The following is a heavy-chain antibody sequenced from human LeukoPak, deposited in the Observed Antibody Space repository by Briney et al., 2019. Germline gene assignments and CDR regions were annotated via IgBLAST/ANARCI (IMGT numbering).Heavy chain of an antibody. CDR3: ARGPLTSGARYFDY. CDR1: GYTFSSYD. J-gene: IGHJ4*02. D-gene: IGHD6-19*01. Sequence: ASVKVSCKASGYTFSSYDINWVRQATGQGLEWMAWMNPNSGSTGYTQKFQGRDTFTRNASISTAYMELSSLRSDDTAVYYCARGPLTSGARYFDYWGQGTLVTVSS. CDR2: MNPNSGST. V-gene: IGHV1-8*03.